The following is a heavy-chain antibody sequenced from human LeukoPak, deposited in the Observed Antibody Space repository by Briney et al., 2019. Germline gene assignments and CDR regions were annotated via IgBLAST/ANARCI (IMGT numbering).Heavy chain of an antibody. Sequence: TGRPLRLSCAASGFTFSSYAMHWVRQAPGKGLEWVAVISYDGSNKYYADSVKGRFTISRDNSKNTLYLQMNSLRAEDAAVYYCARDGAEGYCSGGSCYSLYYWGQGTLVTVSS. CDR3: ARDGAEGYCSGGSCYSLYY. D-gene: IGHD2-15*01. V-gene: IGHV3-30-3*01. CDR2: ISYDGSNK. CDR1: GFTFSSYA. J-gene: IGHJ4*02.